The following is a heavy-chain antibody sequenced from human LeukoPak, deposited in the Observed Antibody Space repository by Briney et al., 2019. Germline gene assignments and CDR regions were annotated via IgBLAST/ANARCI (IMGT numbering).Heavy chain of an antibody. CDR2: ISSSSSTI. J-gene: IGHJ3*02. D-gene: IGHD2-15*01. CDR1: GFTFSSYS. CDR3: ARPGRYCSGGSCSYRSVLPSAFDI. V-gene: IGHV3-48*01. Sequence: GGSLRLSCAASGFTFSSYSMNWVRQAPGKGLEWVSYISSSSSTIYYADSVKGRFTISRDNAKNSLYLQMNSLRAEDTAVYYCARPGRYCSGGSCSYRSVLPSAFDIWGQGTMVTVSS.